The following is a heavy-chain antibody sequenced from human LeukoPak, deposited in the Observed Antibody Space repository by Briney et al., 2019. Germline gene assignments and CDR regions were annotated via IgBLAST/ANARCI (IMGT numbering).Heavy chain of an antibody. V-gene: IGHV3-23*01. J-gene: IGHJ4*02. CDR3: AKDDAWLRFGE. D-gene: IGHD3-10*01. CDR2: ISPSGDIT. CDR1: GFTFSNHG. Sequence: PGGSLILSCAASGFTFSNHGMNWVRQAPGKGLEWVSGISPSGDITYYADSVKGRFTISRDNSKNTLYLEVISLTAEDTAVYYCAKDDAWLRFGEWSQGTLVTVSS.